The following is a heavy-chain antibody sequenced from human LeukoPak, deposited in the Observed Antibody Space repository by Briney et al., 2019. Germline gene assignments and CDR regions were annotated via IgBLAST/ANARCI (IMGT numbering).Heavy chain of an antibody. V-gene: IGHV1-18*01. CDR2: ISGYNGHT. CDR3: ARVPCTSASCVNWFDP. J-gene: IGHJ5*02. CDR1: GYTFTSYG. Sequence: PRASVKVSCKSSGYTFTSYGISWVRQAPGQGLEWMGWISGYNGHTNYAQNLQGRVTMTTDTSTSTAYMELRSLRSDDTAVYYCARVPCTSASCVNWFDPWGQGTLVTVSS. D-gene: IGHD2-2*01.